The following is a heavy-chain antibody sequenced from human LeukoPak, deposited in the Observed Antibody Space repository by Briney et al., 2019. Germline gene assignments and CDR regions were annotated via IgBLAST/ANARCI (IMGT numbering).Heavy chain of an antibody. CDR2: ISGSGGST. CDR1: GFTFSSYA. CDR3: AKDLGVRYAPDAFDI. D-gene: IGHD2-2*01. Sequence: PGGSLRLSCAASGFTFSSYAMSWVRQAPGKGLEWVSAISGSGGSTYYADSVKGRFTISRDNSKNTLYLQMNSLRAEDTAEYYCAKDLGVRYAPDAFDIWGQGTMVTVSS. V-gene: IGHV3-23*01. J-gene: IGHJ3*02.